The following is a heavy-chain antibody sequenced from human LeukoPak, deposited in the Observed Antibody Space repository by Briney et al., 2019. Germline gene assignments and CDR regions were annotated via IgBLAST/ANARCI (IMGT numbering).Heavy chain of an antibody. J-gene: IGHJ4*02. CDR3: ARDSDYYDSSGTPDD. CDR1: GGTFSRYA. V-gene: IGHV1-69*13. Sequence: ASVKVSCKASGGTFSRYAISWVRQAPGQRLEWMGGIIPIFGTANYAQKFQGRVTITADESTSTANMALSSLRSEDTAVYYCARDSDYYDSSGTPDDWGQGTLVTVSS. D-gene: IGHD3-22*01. CDR2: IIPIFGTA.